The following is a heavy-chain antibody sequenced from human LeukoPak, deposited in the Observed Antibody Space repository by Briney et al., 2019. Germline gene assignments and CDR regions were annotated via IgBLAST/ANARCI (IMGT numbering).Heavy chain of an antibody. CDR1: GFTFSSYW. Sequence: GGSLRLSCAASGFTFSSYWMHWVRQAPGKGLVWVSRINSDGSSTSYADSVKGRFTISRDNAKNTLYLQMNGLRAEDTAVYYCARDAEYSSGWSRYGWFDPWGQGTLVTVSS. CDR3: ARDAEYSSGWSRYGWFDP. J-gene: IGHJ5*02. V-gene: IGHV3-74*01. CDR2: INSDGSST. D-gene: IGHD6-19*01.